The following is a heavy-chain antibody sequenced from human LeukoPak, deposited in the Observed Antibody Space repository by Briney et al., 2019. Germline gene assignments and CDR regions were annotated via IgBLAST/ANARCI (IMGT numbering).Heavy chain of an antibody. D-gene: IGHD5-24*01. V-gene: IGHV1-46*01. J-gene: IGHJ3*02. CDR3: AGVTDGYNDAYDI. Sequence: ASVKVSCKASGYTFTGYYMHWVRQAPGQGLEWMGIINPSGGNTNYAQNFQGRVTMTRDTSTSTVYMELSSLRSEDTAVYYCAGVTDGYNDAYDIWGQGTMVTVPS. CDR1: GYTFTGYY. CDR2: INPSGGNT.